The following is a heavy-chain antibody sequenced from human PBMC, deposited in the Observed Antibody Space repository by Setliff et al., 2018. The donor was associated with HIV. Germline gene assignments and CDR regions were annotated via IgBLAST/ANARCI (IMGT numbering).Heavy chain of an antibody. V-gene: IGHV3-53*01. CDR3: AKGGYGGAYYVAGY. CDR2: IYKAGKT. CDR1: GFRVTDTY. D-gene: IGHD5-18*01. Sequence: PGGSLRLSCEASGFRVTDTYMAWVRQAPGKGLEWVTLIYKAGKTYYADFVKGRFTIARDDTKNTASLQMTNLEPGDTAMYYCAKGGYGGAYYVAGYWGQGTKVTVSS. J-gene: IGHJ4*02.